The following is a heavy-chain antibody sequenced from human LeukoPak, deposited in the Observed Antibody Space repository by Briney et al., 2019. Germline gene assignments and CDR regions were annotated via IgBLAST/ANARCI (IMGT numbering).Heavy chain of an antibody. D-gene: IGHD5-24*01. Sequence: PSETLSLTCTVSGGSISSGGYYWSWIRQPPGKGLEWIGYIYHSGSTYYNPSLKSRVTISVDRSKNQFSLKLSSVTAADTAVYYCARGVGYLLYYFDYWGQGTLVTVSS. V-gene: IGHV4-30-2*01. CDR2: IYHSGST. CDR1: GGSISSGGYY. J-gene: IGHJ4*02. CDR3: ARGVGYLLYYFDY.